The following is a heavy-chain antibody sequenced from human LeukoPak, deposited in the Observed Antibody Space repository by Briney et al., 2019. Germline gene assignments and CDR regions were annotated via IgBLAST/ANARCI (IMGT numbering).Heavy chain of an antibody. D-gene: IGHD2-8*02. CDR1: GDSFSSDSAA. V-gene: IGHV6-1*01. CDR2: TYYRSRWYS. Sequence: SQTLSLTCALSGDSFSSDSAAWNWVRLSPSRGLEWLGRTYYRSRWYSHYSVSVKSRITINPDTSRNQFSLQLNSVTPEDTAVYYCARGPGYFQYWGQGTLVTVSS. J-gene: IGHJ1*01. CDR3: ARGPGYFQY.